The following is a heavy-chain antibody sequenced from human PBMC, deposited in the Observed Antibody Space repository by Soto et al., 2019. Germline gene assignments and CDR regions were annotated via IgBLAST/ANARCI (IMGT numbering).Heavy chain of an antibody. V-gene: IGHV3-21*01. CDR3: VKDEGIEAMDV. D-gene: IGHD3-3*02. CDR2: TTSSGSYV. Sequence: GGSLRLSCVTSGFTFSRNTMNWVRQAPGKGLEWVASTTSSGSYVYYADSVKGRFSASRDNAKNSLSLQMDSLRPDDTAIYFCVKDEGIEAMDVWGQGTTVTVSS. CDR1: GFTFSRNT. J-gene: IGHJ6*02.